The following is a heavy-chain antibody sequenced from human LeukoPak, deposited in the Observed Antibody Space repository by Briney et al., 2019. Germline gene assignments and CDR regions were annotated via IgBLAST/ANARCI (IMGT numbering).Heavy chain of an antibody. CDR2: INHSGST. CDR1: GGSFSGYY. Sequence: PSETLSLTCAVYGGSFSGYYWSWIRQPPGKGLEWIGEINHSGSTNYNPSLKSRVTISVDTSKNQFSLKLSSVTAADTAVYYCARAGNYYDSSVSDYWGQGTLVTVSS. V-gene: IGHV4-34*01. J-gene: IGHJ4*02. D-gene: IGHD3-22*01. CDR3: ARAGNYYDSSVSDY.